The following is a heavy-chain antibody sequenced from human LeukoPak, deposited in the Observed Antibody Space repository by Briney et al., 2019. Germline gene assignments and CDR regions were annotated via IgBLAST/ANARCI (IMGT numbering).Heavy chain of an antibody. D-gene: IGHD5-12*01. CDR1: GYSFTNYW. V-gene: IGHV5-51*01. CDR3: ARGDSGYDWFGY. Sequence: GESLKISCKGSGYSFTNYWIGWVRQMPGKGLEWMGIIYAGDSDTRYSPTFQGQVTMSVDKSVSTAYLQWSSLKASDTAMYYCARGDSGYDWFGYWGQGTLVTVPS. J-gene: IGHJ4*02. CDR2: IYAGDSDT.